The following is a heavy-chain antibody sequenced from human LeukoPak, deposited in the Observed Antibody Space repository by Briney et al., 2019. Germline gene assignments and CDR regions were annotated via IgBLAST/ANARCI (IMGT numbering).Heavy chain of an antibody. Sequence: SQTLSLTCTVSGGSISSGSYYWSWIRQPPGKGLEWIGYIYYSGSTNYNPSLKSRVTISVDTSKNQFSLKLSSVTAADTAVYYCAGQLGAGHDYWGQGTLVTVSS. V-gene: IGHV4-61*01. D-gene: IGHD3-10*01. J-gene: IGHJ4*02. CDR1: GGSISSGSYY. CDR3: AGQLGAGHDY. CDR2: IYYSGST.